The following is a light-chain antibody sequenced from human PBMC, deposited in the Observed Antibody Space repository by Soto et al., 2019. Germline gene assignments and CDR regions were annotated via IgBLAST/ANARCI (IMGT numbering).Light chain of an antibody. CDR3: QSADSSGTYVV. V-gene: IGLV3-25*03. J-gene: IGLJ2*01. CDR2: KDS. Sequence: SYELTQPPSVSVSPGQTARITCSGDALPKQYAYWYQQKPGQAPVLVIYKDSERPSGIPERSSGSSSGTTVTLTISGVQAEDEADYYCQSADSSGTYVVFGGGTQLTVL. CDR1: ALPKQY.